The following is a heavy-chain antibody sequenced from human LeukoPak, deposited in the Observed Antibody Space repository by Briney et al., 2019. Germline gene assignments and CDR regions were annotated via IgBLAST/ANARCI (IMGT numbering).Heavy chain of an antibody. Sequence: ASVKVSCKASGYTFTSYDINWVRQATGQGLEWMGWMNPNSGNTGYAQKFQGRVTMTRNTSINTAYMELSSLRTEDTAVYYCAREEGNADYVSGSYRYTLYYYGMDVWGQGTTVTVSS. J-gene: IGHJ6*02. CDR3: AREEGNADYVSGSYRYTLYYYGMDV. CDR2: MNPNSGNT. V-gene: IGHV1-8*01. CDR1: GYTFTSYD. D-gene: IGHD3-16*02.